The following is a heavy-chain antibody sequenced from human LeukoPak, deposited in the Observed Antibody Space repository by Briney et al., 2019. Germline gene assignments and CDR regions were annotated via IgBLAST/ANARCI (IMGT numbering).Heavy chain of an antibody. D-gene: IGHD1-26*01. CDR1: GFTFSNAW. V-gene: IGHV3-7*01. CDR3: ARVFIGIATTDY. J-gene: IGHJ4*02. CDR2: IKQDGSEK. Sequence: PGGSLRLSCAASGFTFSNAWMTWVRQAPGKGLEWVANIKQDGSEKYYVDSVKGRFTISRDNAKNSLYLQMNSLRAEDTAVYYCARVFIGIATTDYWGQGTLVTVSS.